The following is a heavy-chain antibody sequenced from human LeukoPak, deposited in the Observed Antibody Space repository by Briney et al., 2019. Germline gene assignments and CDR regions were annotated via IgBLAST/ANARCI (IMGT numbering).Heavy chain of an antibody. Sequence: SETLSLTCTGSGGSISTYYWSWLRQPPGKGLEWTGYINYSGSTNYNPSLKSRVTISIDLSKNQLSLKLSSVTAADTAVYYCARESTIVGINTGDAFDIWGQGKMVTVSS. CDR2: INYSGST. D-gene: IGHD1-26*01. V-gene: IGHV4-59*01. J-gene: IGHJ3*02. CDR1: GGSISTYY. CDR3: ARESTIVGINTGDAFDI.